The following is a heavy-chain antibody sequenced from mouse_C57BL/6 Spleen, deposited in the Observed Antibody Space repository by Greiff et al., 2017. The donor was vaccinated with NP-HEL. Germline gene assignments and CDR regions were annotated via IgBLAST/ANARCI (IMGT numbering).Heavy chain of an antibody. Sequence: QVQLQQPGAELVKPGASVKLSCKASGYTFTSYWMQWVKQRPGQGLEWIGEIDPSASYTNYNQKFKGKATVTVDTSSSTAYSQLRSLTSEDSAGDYGARGILRAPFDYWGQGTTLTVSS. V-gene: IGHV1-50*01. CDR1: GYTFTSYW. J-gene: IGHJ2*01. D-gene: IGHD1-1*01. CDR3: ARGILRAPFDY. CDR2: IDPSASYT.